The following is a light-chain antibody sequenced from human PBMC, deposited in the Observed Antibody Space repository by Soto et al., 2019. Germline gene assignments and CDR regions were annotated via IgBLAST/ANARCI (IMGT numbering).Light chain of an antibody. CDR1: QSVNRY. J-gene: IGKJ5*01. V-gene: IGKV3-11*01. CDR2: DTS. Sequence: EVVLTQSPATLSLSPGERATLSCRASQSVNRYLAWYQQTPGQAPRLLIYDTSNRATGIPARFSGSGSGTDFTLTISSLEPEDFAVYYCQQREHWPPITFGQGTRLEIK. CDR3: QQREHWPPIT.